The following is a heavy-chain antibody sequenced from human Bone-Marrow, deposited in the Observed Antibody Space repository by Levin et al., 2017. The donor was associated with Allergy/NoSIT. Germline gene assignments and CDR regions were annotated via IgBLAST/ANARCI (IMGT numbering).Heavy chain of an antibody. CDR3: ARDAVGAAAGSLAY. Sequence: GSLRLSCTVSGDSVSSGSYYWTWIRQAPGMGLECIGFMLYTGSRSYNPSLQSRVTMSLDTSKNQFSLRLTSATAADTAMYYCARDAVGAAAGSLAYWGQGALVTVSS. CDR2: MLYTGSR. D-gene: IGHD1-26*01. V-gene: IGHV4-61*01. CDR1: GDSVSSGSYY. J-gene: IGHJ4*02.